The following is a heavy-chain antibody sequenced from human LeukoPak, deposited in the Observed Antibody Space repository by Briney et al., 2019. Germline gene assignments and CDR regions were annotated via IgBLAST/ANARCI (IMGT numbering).Heavy chain of an antibody. Sequence: SETLSLTCAVYGGSFSGYYWSWIRQPPGKGLEWIGEINHSGSTNYNPSLKSRVTISVDKSKNQFSLKLCSVTAADTAVYYCARGGPYSSSSGFYYWGQGTLVTVSS. D-gene: IGHD6-6*01. CDR3: ARGGPYSSSSGFYY. V-gene: IGHV4-34*01. CDR2: INHSGST. J-gene: IGHJ4*02. CDR1: GGSFSGYY.